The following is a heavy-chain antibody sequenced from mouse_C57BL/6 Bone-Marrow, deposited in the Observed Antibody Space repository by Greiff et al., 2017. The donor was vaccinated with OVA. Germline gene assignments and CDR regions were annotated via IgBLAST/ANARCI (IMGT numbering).Heavy chain of an antibody. D-gene: IGHD1-1*01. Sequence: EVKLVESGGGLVQPGGSLSLSCAASGFTFTDYYMSWVRQPPGKALEWLGFIRNKANGYTTEYSASVKGRFTISRDNSQSILYLQMNALRADDSATYYCARYEIYYYGSKIRGYFDVWGTGTTVTVSS. CDR2: IRNKANGYTT. CDR1: GFTFTDYY. CDR3: ARYEIYYYGSKIRGYFDV. J-gene: IGHJ1*03. V-gene: IGHV7-3*01.